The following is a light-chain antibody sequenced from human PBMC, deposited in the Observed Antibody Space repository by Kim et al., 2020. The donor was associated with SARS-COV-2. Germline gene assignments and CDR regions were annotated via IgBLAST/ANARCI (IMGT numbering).Light chain of an antibody. Sequence: SPGERATLSSRASQSVSSSYLAWYQQKPGQAPRLLIYGASSRATGIPDRFSGSGSGTDFTLTISRLEPEDFAVYYCQQYGSSPLTFGQGTKVDIK. CDR3: QQYGSSPLT. V-gene: IGKV3-20*01. CDR2: GAS. CDR1: QSVSSSY. J-gene: IGKJ1*01.